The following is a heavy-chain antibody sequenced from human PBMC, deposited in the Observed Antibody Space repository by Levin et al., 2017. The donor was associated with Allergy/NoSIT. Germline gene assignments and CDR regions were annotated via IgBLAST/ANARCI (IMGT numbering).Heavy chain of an antibody. J-gene: IGHJ4*02. CDR3: TKEGKTTCDY. V-gene: IGHV3-23*01. D-gene: IGHD1-1*01. Sequence: GESLKISCATSGFTFANSVMTWVRQAPGKGLEWVSTVTVSSRYTLYADSVKGRFTIFRDDSKSTLFLQMDRLRAQDTAVYYCTKEGKTTCDYWGQGSLVTVSS. CDR2: VTVSSRYT. CDR1: GFTFANSV.